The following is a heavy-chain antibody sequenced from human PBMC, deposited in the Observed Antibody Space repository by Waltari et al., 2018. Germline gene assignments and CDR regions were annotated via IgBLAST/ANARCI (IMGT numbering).Heavy chain of an antibody. D-gene: IGHD6-19*01. CDR1: GYSFTSYW. J-gene: IGHJ4*02. CDR2: IYPGDSDT. Sequence: EVQLVQSGAEVKKPGESLKISCKGSGYSFTSYWTGWVPQMPGKGLEWMGIIYPGDSDTRYSPSFQGQVTISADKSISTAYLQWSSLKASDSAMYYCTTRAYSSGWYFDYWGQGTLVTVSS. CDR3: TTRAYSSGWYFDY. V-gene: IGHV5-51*03.